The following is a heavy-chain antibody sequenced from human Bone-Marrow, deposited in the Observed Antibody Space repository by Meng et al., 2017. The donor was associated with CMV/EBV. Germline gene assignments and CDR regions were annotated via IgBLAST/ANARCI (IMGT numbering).Heavy chain of an antibody. CDR3: ATDPDGDYDFDY. J-gene: IGHJ4*02. V-gene: IGHV3-23*01. D-gene: IGHD4-17*01. Sequence: GESLKISCAASGFTFSSYAMSWVRQAPGKGLEWVSAISGSGGSTYYADSVKGRFTISRDNSKNTLYLQMNSLRAEDTGVYYCATDPDGDYDFDYWGQGTLVTVSS. CDR1: GFTFSSYA. CDR2: ISGSGGST.